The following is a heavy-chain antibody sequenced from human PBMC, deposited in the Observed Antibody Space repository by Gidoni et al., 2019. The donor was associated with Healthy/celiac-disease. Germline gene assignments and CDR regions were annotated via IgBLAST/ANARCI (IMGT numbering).Heavy chain of an antibody. CDR1: GGTFSSYT. CDR3: ARESYLVPRYYYGMDV. Sequence: QVQLVQSGAEVKKPGSSVKVSCKASGGTFSSYTISWVRQAPGQGLEWMGRIIPILGIANYAQKFQGRVTITADKSTSTAYMELSSLRSEDTAVYYCARESYLVPRYYYGMDVWGQGTTVTVSS. CDR2: IIPILGIA. D-gene: IGHD2-8*01. J-gene: IGHJ6*02. V-gene: IGHV1-69*08.